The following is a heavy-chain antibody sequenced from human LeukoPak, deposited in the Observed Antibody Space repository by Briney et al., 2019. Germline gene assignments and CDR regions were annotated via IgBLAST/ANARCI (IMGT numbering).Heavy chain of an antibody. CDR3: AKDSSSGWT. V-gene: IGHV3-9*01. D-gene: IGHD6-19*01. CDR2: ISWNSGSI. CDR1: GFTFDDYA. J-gene: IGHJ5*02. Sequence: GRSLRLSCAASGFTFDDYAMHWVRQAPGKGLEWVSTISWNSGSIGYADSVKGRFTISRDNAKNSLYLQMNSLRAEDTALYYCAKDSSSGWTWGQGTLVTVSS.